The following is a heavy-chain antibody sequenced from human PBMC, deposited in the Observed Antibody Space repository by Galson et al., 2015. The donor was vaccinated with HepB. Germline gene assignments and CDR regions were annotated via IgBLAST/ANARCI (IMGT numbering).Heavy chain of an antibody. Sequence: SYYWSWIRQPAGKGLEWIGRIYTSGSTNYNPSLKSRVTMSVDTSKNQFSLKLSSVTAADTAVYYCARGNNYYDSSGYSSPLGTRGDYFDYWGQGTLVTVSS. D-gene: IGHD3-22*01. V-gene: IGHV4-4*07. CDR3: ARGNNYYDSSGYSSPLGTRGDYFDY. J-gene: IGHJ4*02. CDR2: IYTSGST. CDR1: SYY.